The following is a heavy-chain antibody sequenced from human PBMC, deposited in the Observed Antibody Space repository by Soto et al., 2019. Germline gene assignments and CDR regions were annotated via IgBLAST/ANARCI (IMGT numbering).Heavy chain of an antibody. D-gene: IGHD4-4*01. Sequence: GGSLRLSCAASGFSFASYSMNWLRQAPGKGLGWVSSISSKPNRTSFYIHYAESVKGRFTISRDNAKNSLYLQMKTLRAEDTGVYYCARVRLDYSNKPYFFDNWGRGTQVTVSS. V-gene: IGHV3-21*01. CDR1: GFSFASYS. J-gene: IGHJ4*02. CDR2: ISSKPNRTSFYI. CDR3: ARVRLDYSNKPYFFDN.